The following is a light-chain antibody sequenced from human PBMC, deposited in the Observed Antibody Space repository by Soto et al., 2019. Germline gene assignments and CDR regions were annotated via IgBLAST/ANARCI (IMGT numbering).Light chain of an antibody. CDR2: DAS. CDR3: QQYNSSPRT. CDR1: QSISDW. J-gene: IGKJ4*01. V-gene: IGKV1-5*01. Sequence: DIQMTQSPSTLSASVGDRVTITCRANQSISDWLAWYQQKPGKAPNLLIYDASNLESGVPSRFSGSGSGTEFTLTISSLQPDDFASYYCQQYNSSPRTFGGGTKMEIK.